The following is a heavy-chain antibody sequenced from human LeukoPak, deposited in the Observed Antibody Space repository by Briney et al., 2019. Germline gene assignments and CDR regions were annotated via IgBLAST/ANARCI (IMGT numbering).Heavy chain of an antibody. Sequence: GGSLRLSCAASGFTFSSYAMHWVRQAPGKGLEWVAVISYDGSNRYYADSVKGRFTISRDNSKNTLYLQMNSLRAGDTAVYYCARDGSQDYGDWGYFDYWGQGTLVTVSS. CDR2: ISYDGSNR. CDR1: GFTFSSYA. D-gene: IGHD4-17*01. V-gene: IGHV3-30-3*01. J-gene: IGHJ4*02. CDR3: ARDGSQDYGDWGYFDY.